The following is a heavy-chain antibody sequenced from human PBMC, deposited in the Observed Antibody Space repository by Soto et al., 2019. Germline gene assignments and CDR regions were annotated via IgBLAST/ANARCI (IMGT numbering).Heavy chain of an antibody. Sequence: QVQLQESGPGLVKPSETPSLTCTVSGGYISSYYWSWIRQPPGKGLEWIGYIYYRGSTNYNPSLKSRVTISVDMSKNQFSLKLSSVTAADTAMYYCARFNWYFDLWGRGTLVTVSS. CDR1: GGYISSYY. J-gene: IGHJ2*01. V-gene: IGHV4-59*01. CDR2: IYYRGST. CDR3: ARFNWYFDL.